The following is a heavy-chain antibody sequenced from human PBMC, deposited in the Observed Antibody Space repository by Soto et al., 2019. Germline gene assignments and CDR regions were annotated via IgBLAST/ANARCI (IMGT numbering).Heavy chain of an antibody. J-gene: IGHJ4*02. Sequence: QVQLVQSGAEVEEPGASVKVSCKASGYILTHYVVHWVRQAPGQRLEWMGWISADIGDTKYSQKFNGRVTMTSDTSASTVYMELSSLRSEDTAMYYCARGRFDVIAGGTSYYLDFWGQGTLVTVSS. CDR2: ISADIGDT. CDR3: ARGRFDVIAGGTSYYLDF. V-gene: IGHV1-3*01. D-gene: IGHD6-13*01. CDR1: GYILTHYV.